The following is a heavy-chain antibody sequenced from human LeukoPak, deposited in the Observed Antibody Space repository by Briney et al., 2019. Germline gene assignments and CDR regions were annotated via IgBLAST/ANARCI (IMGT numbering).Heavy chain of an antibody. CDR3: AREAPEISGVAFDY. J-gene: IGHJ4*02. V-gene: IGHV4-39*07. CDR2: IYYSGST. Sequence: SETLSLTCTVSGGSISSSSYYWGWIRQPPGKGLEWIGSIYYSGSTYYNPSLKSRVTISVDTSKNQFSLKLSSVTAADTAVYYCAREAPEISGVAFDYWGQGTLVTVSS. CDR1: GGSISSSSYY. D-gene: IGHD3-3*01.